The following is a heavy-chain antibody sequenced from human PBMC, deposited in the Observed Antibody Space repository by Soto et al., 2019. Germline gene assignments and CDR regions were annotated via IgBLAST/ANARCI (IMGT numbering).Heavy chain of an antibody. CDR2: IYYSGST. V-gene: IGHV4-39*01. CDR3: ARRYYYGSGSTLSEWFDP. J-gene: IGHJ5*02. Sequence: PSETLSLTCTVSGGSISSSSYYWGWIRQPPGKGLEWIGSIYYSGSTYYNPSLKSRVTISVDTSKNQFSLKLSSVTAADTAVYYCARRYYYGSGSTLSEWFDPWGQGTLVTVSS. D-gene: IGHD3-10*01. CDR1: GGSISSSSYY.